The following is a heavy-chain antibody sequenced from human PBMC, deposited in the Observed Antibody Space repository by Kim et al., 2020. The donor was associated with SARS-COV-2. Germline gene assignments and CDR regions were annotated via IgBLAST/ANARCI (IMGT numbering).Heavy chain of an antibody. Sequence: SVKGRITISRDNAKNSLYLKMNSVRAEDTAVYYCARGDKDYYDSSGYYGYWGQGTLVTVSS. D-gene: IGHD3-22*01. CDR3: ARGDKDYYDSSGYYGY. J-gene: IGHJ4*02. V-gene: IGHV3-21*01.